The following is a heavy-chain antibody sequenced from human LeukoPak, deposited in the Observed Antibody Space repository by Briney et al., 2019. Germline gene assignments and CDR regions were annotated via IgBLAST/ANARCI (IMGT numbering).Heavy chain of an antibody. D-gene: IGHD3-22*01. Sequence: VQPGRSLRLSCAASGFTFSSYAMSWVRQAPGKGLEWVSGIIDSGDSTYYADSVKGRFTISRDNSKNTLYLQMNSLRAEDTAVYYCAKRDSSGSHEGDYWGQGTLVTVSS. CDR1: GFTFSSYA. V-gene: IGHV3-23*01. CDR2: IIDSGDST. J-gene: IGHJ4*02. CDR3: AKRDSSGSHEGDY.